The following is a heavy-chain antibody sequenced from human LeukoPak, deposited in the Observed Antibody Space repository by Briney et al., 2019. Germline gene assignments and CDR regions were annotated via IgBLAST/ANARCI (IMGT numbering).Heavy chain of an antibody. V-gene: IGHV4-4*07. CDR2: INTSGST. CDR3: ARGRLRGLVASITDYMDV. J-gene: IGHJ6*03. D-gene: IGHD5-12*01. Sequence: SETLSLTCTVSGVSISTYYWSWIRQPAGKGLEWIGRINTSGSTKYNPSLNSRVTMSIDKTKNQLSLKVTSVTATDTAVYFCARGRLRGLVASITDYMDVWGKGTTVTVSS. CDR1: GVSISTYY.